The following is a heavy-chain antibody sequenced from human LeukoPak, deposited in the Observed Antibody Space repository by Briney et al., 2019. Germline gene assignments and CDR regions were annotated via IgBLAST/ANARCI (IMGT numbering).Heavy chain of an antibody. J-gene: IGHJ4*02. V-gene: IGHV4-4*07. CDR2: IYTSGST. CDR1: SGSISSYY. CDR3: ASFPGTSRFQY. D-gene: IGHD3-3*01. Sequence: SETLSLTCTVSSGSISSYYWSWIRQPAGKGLEWIGRIYTSGSTNYNPSLKSRVTISIDMSRNQFSLKLTSVTAADTAVYYCASFPGTSRFQYWGQGTLVTVSS.